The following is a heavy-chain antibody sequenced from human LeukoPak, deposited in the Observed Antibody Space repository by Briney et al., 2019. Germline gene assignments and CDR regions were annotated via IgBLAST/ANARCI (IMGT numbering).Heavy chain of an antibody. CDR1: GGSFSGYY. V-gene: IGHV4-34*01. CDR2: INHSGST. J-gene: IGHJ3*01. CDR3: AKDTIAAADY. Sequence: SETLSLTCAVHGGSFSGYYWSWIRQPPGKGLEWIGEINHSGSTNYNPSLKSRVTISVDTSKNQFSLKLSSVTAADTAVYYCAKDTIAAADYWGQGTVVTVSS. D-gene: IGHD6-13*01.